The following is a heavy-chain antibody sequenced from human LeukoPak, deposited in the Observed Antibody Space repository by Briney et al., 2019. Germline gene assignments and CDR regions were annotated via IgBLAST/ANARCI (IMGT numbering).Heavy chain of an antibody. J-gene: IGHJ4*02. V-gene: IGHV3-53*01. CDR1: GFTFSSNW. D-gene: IGHD6-25*01. Sequence: GGSLRLSCAASGFTFSSNWMSWVRQAPGRGLEWVSLIYSGGSTDYVDSVKGRFTISRDNSKNTVNLQMNSLRVEDTAVYFCAKSIAAAGRGFDYWGQGTPVTVSS. CDR2: IYSGGST. CDR3: AKSIAAAGRGFDY.